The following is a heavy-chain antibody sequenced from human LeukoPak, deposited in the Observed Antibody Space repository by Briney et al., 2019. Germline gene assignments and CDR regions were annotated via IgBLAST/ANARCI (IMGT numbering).Heavy chain of an antibody. V-gene: IGHV1-18*01. CDR2: ISGYNDKK. Sequence: ASVKVSCKASGYTLNTYGVSWVRQAPGQGLEWMGWISGYNDKKEFAQKFQGRVTMTTDASTNTAYMELRSLTYDYTAVYYCARDRDSIAVAGSPRYCDYWGQGSLVTVSS. CDR3: ARDRDSIAVAGSPRYCDY. J-gene: IGHJ4*02. CDR1: GYTLNTYG. D-gene: IGHD6-19*01.